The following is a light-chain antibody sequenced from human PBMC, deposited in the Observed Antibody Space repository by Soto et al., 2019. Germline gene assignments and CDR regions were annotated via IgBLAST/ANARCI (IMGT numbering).Light chain of an antibody. CDR3: QQYNSYWT. V-gene: IGKV1-5*03. J-gene: IGKJ1*01. CDR1: QSISSW. Sequence: DIQMAQSPSTLSASVGDRVTITCRASQSISSWLAWYQQKPGKAPKLLIYKASSLESGVPSRFSGSGSGTEFTLIISSLQPHDFATYYCQQYNSYWTFGQGTKVEIK. CDR2: KAS.